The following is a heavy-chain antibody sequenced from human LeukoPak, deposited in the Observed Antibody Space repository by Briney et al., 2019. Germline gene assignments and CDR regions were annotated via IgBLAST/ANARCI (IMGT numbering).Heavy chain of an antibody. D-gene: IGHD6-6*01. V-gene: IGHV3-48*04. Sequence: PGGSLRLSCAASGFTFSSYSMNWVRQAPGKGLEWVPYISSSSSTIYYADSVKGRFTISRDDAKNSLYLQMNSLRAEDTAIYYCARDRLVLRPRSSSDYWGQGTLVTVSS. CDR2: ISSSSSTI. CDR1: GFTFSSYS. J-gene: IGHJ4*02. CDR3: ARDRLVLRPRSSSDY.